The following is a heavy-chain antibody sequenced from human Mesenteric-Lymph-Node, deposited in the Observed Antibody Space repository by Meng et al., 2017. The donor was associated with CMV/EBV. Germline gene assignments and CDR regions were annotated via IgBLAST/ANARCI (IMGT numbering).Heavy chain of an antibody. Sequence: GESLKISCAASGFTFSGYEMNWVRQAPGKGLEWVSYISSSGSTIYYADSVKGRFTISRDNAKNSLYLQMNSLRAEDTAVYYCARDFMECLDYWGQGTLVTVSS. CDR3: ARDFMECLDY. CDR1: GFTFSGYE. V-gene: IGHV3-48*03. D-gene: IGHD3-3*01. J-gene: IGHJ4*02. CDR2: ISSSGSTI.